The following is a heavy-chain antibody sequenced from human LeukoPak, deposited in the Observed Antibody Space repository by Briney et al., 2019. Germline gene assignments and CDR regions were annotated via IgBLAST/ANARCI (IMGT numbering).Heavy chain of an antibody. CDR3: TRSSGSYPPDY. J-gene: IGHJ4*02. CDR1: GFTFSGSA. CDR2: IRSKANSYAT. Sequence: GGSLRLSCAASGFTFSGSAMHWVRQASGKGLEWVGRIRSKANSYATAYAASVKGRLTISRDDSKNTAYLQMNSLKTEDTAVYYCTRSSGSYPPDYWGQGTLVTVSS. D-gene: IGHD1-26*01. V-gene: IGHV3-73*01.